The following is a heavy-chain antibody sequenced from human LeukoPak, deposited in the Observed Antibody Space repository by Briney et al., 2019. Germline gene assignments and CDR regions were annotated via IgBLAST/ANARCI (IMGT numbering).Heavy chain of an antibody. CDR1: GFTFSNAW. V-gene: IGHV3-15*01. Sequence: GGSLRLSCEASGFTFSNAWMSWVRQAPGKGLEWVGRIRSATYGGTTDYAAPVQGRFTVSRDDSRNTLSLQMNSLKTEDTAVYYCITDPAGVTTVTSPNYYFDYWGQGTLVTVSS. D-gene: IGHD4-17*01. J-gene: IGHJ4*02. CDR2: IRSATYGGTT. CDR3: ITDPAGVTTVTSPNYYFDY.